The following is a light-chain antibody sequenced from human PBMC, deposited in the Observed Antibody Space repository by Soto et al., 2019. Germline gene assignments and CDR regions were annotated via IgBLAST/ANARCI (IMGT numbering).Light chain of an antibody. CDR1: QSVGSN. Sequence: EIVMTQSPATLSLSPGERATLSCRASQSVGSNLAWYQQKPGQAPRLLIYDASNRAAGIPARFSGSGSGTDFTLTISRLEPEDFAVYYCQQYGSSPRTFGQGTKVDIK. CDR2: DAS. CDR3: QQYGSSPRT. V-gene: IGKV3-20*01. J-gene: IGKJ1*01.